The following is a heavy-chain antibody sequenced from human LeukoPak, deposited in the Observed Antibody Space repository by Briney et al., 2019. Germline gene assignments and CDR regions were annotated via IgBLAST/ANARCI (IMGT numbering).Heavy chain of an antibody. CDR1: GFTFSSYS. J-gene: IGHJ5*02. V-gene: IGHV3-21*01. CDR3: ARDQIDDYGDYGWFDP. D-gene: IGHD4-17*01. Sequence: GGSLRLSCAASGFTFSSYSMNWVRQAPGKGLEWVSSISSSSSYIYYADSVKGRFTISRDNAKNSLYLQMNSLRAEDTAVYYCARDQIDDYGDYGWFDPWGQGTLVTVSS. CDR2: ISSSSSYI.